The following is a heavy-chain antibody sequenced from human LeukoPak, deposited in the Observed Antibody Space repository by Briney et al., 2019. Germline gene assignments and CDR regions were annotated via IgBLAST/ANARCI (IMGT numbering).Heavy chain of an antibody. CDR3: AKTMGAIDHDY. CDR2: ISGSGDST. D-gene: IGHD1-26*01. CDR1: GFTFRSFA. V-gene: IGHV3-23*01. J-gene: IGHJ4*02. Sequence: PGGSLRLSCAASGFTFRSFAVSWVRQAPGKGLEWVSVISGSGDSTYYADSVKGRFTISRDNSKNTLYLQMNSLRADDTAVYYCAKTMGAIDHDYWGQGTLVTVSS.